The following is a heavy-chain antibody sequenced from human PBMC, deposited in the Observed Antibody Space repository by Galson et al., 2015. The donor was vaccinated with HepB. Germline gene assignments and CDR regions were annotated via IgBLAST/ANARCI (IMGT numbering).Heavy chain of an antibody. Sequence: SLRLSCAVSGFTFSNSWMAWVRQAPGKGLEWVANIRQDGNDINYADSVKGRFTISRDNAKNSLFLQMNSLRVEDTAVYYCARDTRGYFDYWGQGTLVTVSS. J-gene: IGHJ4*02. CDR3: ARDTRGYFDY. V-gene: IGHV3-7*01. CDR1: GFTFSNSW. CDR2: IRQDGNDI. D-gene: IGHD2-2*01.